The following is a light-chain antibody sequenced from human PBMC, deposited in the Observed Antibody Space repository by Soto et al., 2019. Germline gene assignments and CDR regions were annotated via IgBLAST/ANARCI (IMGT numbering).Light chain of an antibody. CDR3: QQHINWPLT. J-gene: IGKJ4*01. CDR1: QTVSSS. Sequence: EIVFTQSPGTLSLSPGERATLSCRASQTVSSSLAWYQQKPGQAPRLLIYEASNRATGIPARFSGSGSGADFTLTISSLEPEDFALYYCQQHINWPLTFGGGTKVDIK. CDR2: EAS. V-gene: IGKV3-11*01.